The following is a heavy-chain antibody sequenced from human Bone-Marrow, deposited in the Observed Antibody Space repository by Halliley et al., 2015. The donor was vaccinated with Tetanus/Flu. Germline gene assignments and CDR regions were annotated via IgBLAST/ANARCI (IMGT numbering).Heavy chain of an antibody. Sequence: SLRLSCAASGFTFSKYAMSWVRQAPGKGLEWVSGISESGASTNHADSVKGRFTISRDSSKNTLYLQMISLTVEDTAVYYCGKDVYEATHQYSGYMINDYWGQGTLVTVSS. CDR2: ISESGAST. D-gene: IGHD5-12*01. J-gene: IGHJ4*02. CDR1: GFTFSKYA. V-gene: IGHV3-23*01. CDR3: GKDVYEATHQYSGYMINDY.